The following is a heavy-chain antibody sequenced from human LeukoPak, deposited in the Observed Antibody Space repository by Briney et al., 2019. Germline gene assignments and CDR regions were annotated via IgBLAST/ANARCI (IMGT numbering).Heavy chain of an antibody. D-gene: IGHD3-22*01. Sequence: ASVKVSCKASGYTFTGYYMHWVRQAPGQGLEWMGWINPNSGSTSYAQKFQGRVTMTRDTSTSTVYMELSSLRSEDTAVYYCAKDRAGITMIVVVTYFDYWGQGTLVTVSS. V-gene: IGHV1-46*01. J-gene: IGHJ4*02. CDR2: INPNSGST. CDR1: GYTFTGYY. CDR3: AKDRAGITMIVVVTYFDY.